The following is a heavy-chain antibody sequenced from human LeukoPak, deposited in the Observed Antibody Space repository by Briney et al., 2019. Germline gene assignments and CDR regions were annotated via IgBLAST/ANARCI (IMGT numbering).Heavy chain of an antibody. CDR1: GFTFSSYA. J-gene: IGHJ4*02. Sequence: GGSLRLSCAASGFTFSSYAVSWVRQAPGKGLEWVSAISGSGGSTYYADSVKGRFTISRDNSKNTLYLQMNSLRAEDTAVYYCAKDSDYDFWSGYLDYWGQGTLVTVSS. CDR2: ISGSGGST. V-gene: IGHV3-23*01. CDR3: AKDSDYDFWSGYLDY. D-gene: IGHD3-3*01.